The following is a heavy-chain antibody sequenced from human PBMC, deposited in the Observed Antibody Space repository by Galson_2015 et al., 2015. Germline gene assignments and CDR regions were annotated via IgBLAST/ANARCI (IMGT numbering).Heavy chain of an antibody. D-gene: IGHD3-10*01. CDR2: ISYDGTNT. Sequence: SLRLSCAASGFTSSTYGMHWVRQAPGKGLEWVALISYDGTNTYYADSVKGRFTISRDNSKNTLYLRMNGLRAEDTAVYYCASPYGSGNNYLSYFDYWGQGTLVTVSS. CDR3: ASPYGSGNNYLSYFDY. J-gene: IGHJ4*02. V-gene: IGHV3-30*03. CDR1: GFTSSTYG.